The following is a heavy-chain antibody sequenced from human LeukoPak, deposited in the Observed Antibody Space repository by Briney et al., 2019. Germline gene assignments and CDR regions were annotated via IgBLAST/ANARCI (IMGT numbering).Heavy chain of an antibody. V-gene: IGHV3-21*01. J-gene: IGHJ4*02. D-gene: IGHD3-9*01. CDR1: GFTFSSYS. CDR3: AREGYYDILTGYYRFDY. Sequence: GGSLRLSCAASGFTFSSYSMNWVRQAPGKGLEWVSSISSSSSYIYYADSVKGRFTISRDNAKNSLYLQMNSLRAADTAVYYCAREGYYDILTGYYRFDYWGQGTLVTVSS. CDR2: ISSSSSYI.